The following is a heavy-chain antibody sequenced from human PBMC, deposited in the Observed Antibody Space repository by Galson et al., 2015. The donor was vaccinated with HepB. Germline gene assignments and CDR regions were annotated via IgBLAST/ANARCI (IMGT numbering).Heavy chain of an antibody. J-gene: IGHJ4*02. CDR3: TVRPSWGGY. CDR1: GFTFSTYE. D-gene: IGHD3-10*01. V-gene: IGHV3-48*03. Sequence: SLRLSCAGSGFTFSTYEMYWVRQAPGKGLEWVSYISSSSSTIFYADSVKGRFTISRDNARNSLYLQMNGLRAEDAAIYYCTVRPSWGGYWGQGTLVTVSS. CDR2: ISSSSSTI.